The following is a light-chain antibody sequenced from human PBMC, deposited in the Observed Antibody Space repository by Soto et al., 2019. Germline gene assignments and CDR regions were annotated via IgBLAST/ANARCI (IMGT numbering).Light chain of an antibody. J-gene: IGLJ1*01. Sequence: QSALTQPASVSGSPGQSITISCTGTSSDVGDYDYVSWYQQYPGKAPKLMIYEVRNRPSGVSNRFSGSKSGNTASLTISGLQAGDEADYYCSSYSFSTNYVFGPGTKVTVL. V-gene: IGLV2-14*01. CDR1: SSDVGDYDY. CDR2: EVR. CDR3: SSYSFSTNYV.